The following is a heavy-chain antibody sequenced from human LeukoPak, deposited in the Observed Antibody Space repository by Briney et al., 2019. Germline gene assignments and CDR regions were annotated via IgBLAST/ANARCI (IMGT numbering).Heavy chain of an antibody. V-gene: IGHV3-23*01. D-gene: IGHD2-8*02. CDR2: IFPSGGEI. CDR1: GFTFSNFA. Sequence: GGSLRLSCAASGFTFSNFAMIWVRQPPGKGLEWVSSIFPSGGEIHYADSVRGRFTISRDNSKSTLSLQMNSLRAEDTAIYYCATYRQVLLPFESWGQGTLVTVSS. J-gene: IGHJ4*02. CDR3: ATYRQVLLPFES.